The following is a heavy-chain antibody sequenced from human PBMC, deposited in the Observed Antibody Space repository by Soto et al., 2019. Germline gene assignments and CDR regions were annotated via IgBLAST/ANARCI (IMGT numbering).Heavy chain of an antibody. V-gene: IGHV3-23*01. Sequence: EVQLLESGGGLVQPGGSLRLSCAASGFTFSSYAMSWVRQAPGKGLEWVSAISGSGGSTYYADSVKGRFTISRDNSKNTLYLQMNSLRAEDTAVYYCAKSGILTGYTQEWFDPWGQGTLVTVSS. CDR2: ISGSGGST. D-gene: IGHD3-9*01. CDR3: AKSGILTGYTQEWFDP. CDR1: GFTFSSYA. J-gene: IGHJ5*02.